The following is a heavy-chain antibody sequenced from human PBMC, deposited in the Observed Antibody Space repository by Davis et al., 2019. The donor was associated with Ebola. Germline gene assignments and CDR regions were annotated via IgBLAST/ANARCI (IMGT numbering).Heavy chain of an antibody. V-gene: IGHV4-30-4*01. Sequence: MPSETLSLTCTVSGGSISSGDYYWSWIRQPPGKGLEWIGYIYYSGSTYYNPSLKSRVTISVDTSKNQFSLKLSSVTAADTAVYYCARVKWLRTIDYWGQGTLVTVSS. D-gene: IGHD5-12*01. J-gene: IGHJ4*02. CDR2: IYYSGST. CDR1: GGSISSGDYY. CDR3: ARVKWLRTIDY.